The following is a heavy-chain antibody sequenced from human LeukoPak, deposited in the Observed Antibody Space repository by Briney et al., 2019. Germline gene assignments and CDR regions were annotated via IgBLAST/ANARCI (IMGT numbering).Heavy chain of an antibody. Sequence: PSETLSLTCTVSGGSISSYYWSWIRQPPGKGLEWIGYIYYSGSTNYNPSLKSRVTISVDTSKNQFSLKLSSVTAADTAVYYCARAPGLNYYGSGSYPDYWGRGTLVTFSS. CDR1: GGSISSYY. CDR2: IYYSGST. CDR3: ARAPGLNYYGSGSYPDY. J-gene: IGHJ4*02. V-gene: IGHV4-59*01. D-gene: IGHD3-10*01.